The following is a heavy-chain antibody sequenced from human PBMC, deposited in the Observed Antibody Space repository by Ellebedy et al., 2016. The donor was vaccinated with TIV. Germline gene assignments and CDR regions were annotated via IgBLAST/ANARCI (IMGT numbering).Heavy chain of an antibody. V-gene: IGHV1-18*01. J-gene: IGHJ4*02. Sequence: AASVKVSCKASGYTFTKFGISWARQAPGQGLEWMGWISAYNGDTYYSQKFQGRVTMMTDTSTTTGYMELRSLRSDDTAVYYCARYYGSGNYYHADYWGQGTLVTVSS. CDR2: ISAYNGDT. D-gene: IGHD3-10*01. CDR1: GYTFTKFG. CDR3: ARYYGSGNYYHADY.